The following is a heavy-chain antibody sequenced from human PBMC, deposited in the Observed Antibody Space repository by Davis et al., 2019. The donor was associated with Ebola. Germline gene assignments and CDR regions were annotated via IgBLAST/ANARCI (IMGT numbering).Heavy chain of an antibody. CDR2: IYGSGGGT. CDR3: ARGRQGVMALDP. D-gene: IGHD3-16*01. Sequence: PSETLSLTCTLSGGSISSHYWSWIRQPPGRGLEWIGYIYGSGGGTNYNPSLKSRVSMSIDTSKNQFSLRLTSVTAADTAVYYCARGRQGVMALDPWGQGTLVTVSS. J-gene: IGHJ5*02. V-gene: IGHV4-59*11. CDR1: GGSISSHY.